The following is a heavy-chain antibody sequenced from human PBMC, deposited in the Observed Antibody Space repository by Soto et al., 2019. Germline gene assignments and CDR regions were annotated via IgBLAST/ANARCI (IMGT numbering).Heavy chain of an antibody. CDR1: GFTFSSYA. CDR3: VKSRDYYDSTFLN. CDR2: ISSNGGST. Sequence: GGSLRLSCSASGFTFSSYAMHWVRQAPGKGLEYVSAISSNGGSTYYADSVKGRFTISRDNSKNTLYLQMSSLRAEDTAVYYCVKSRDYYDSTFLNWGQGTLVTVS. J-gene: IGHJ4*02. V-gene: IGHV3-64D*06. D-gene: IGHD3-22*01.